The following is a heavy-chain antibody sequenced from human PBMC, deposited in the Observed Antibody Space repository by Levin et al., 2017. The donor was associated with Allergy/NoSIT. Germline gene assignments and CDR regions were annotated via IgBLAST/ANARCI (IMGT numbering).Heavy chain of an antibody. V-gene: IGHV3-48*01. J-gene: IGHJ4*02. D-gene: IGHD7-27*01. CDR3: VTDESGDEDFDY. Sequence: GESLKISCTASGFILRTSDMNWDRQAPGKGLEWISFITRTSGKISYADSVKGRFTVSRDNAKNSLYLDMNRLRAEDTAVYYCVTDESGDEDFDYWGQGTLVTVSS. CDR1: GFILRTSD. CDR2: ITRTSGKI.